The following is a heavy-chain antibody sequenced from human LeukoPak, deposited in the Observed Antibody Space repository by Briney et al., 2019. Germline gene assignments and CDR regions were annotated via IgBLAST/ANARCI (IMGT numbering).Heavy chain of an antibody. Sequence: GASVKVSCKASGYTFTSYYMYWVRQAPGQGLEWMGIINPSGDNTNYAQKFQGRVTMTRDTSISTAYMELSRLRSDDTAVYYCARGAAAAGIVWFDPWGQGTLVTVSS. J-gene: IGHJ5*02. CDR3: ARGAAAAGIVWFDP. CDR1: GYTFTSYY. V-gene: IGHV1-46*01. CDR2: INPSGDNT. D-gene: IGHD6-13*01.